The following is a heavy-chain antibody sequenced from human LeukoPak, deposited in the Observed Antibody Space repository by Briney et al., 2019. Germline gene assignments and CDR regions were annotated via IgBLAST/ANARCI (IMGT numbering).Heavy chain of an antibody. CDR2: ISYDGSNK. Sequence: PGGSLRLSCAASGFTFSSYGMHWVRQAPGKGLEWVAVISYDGSNKYYADSVKGRFTISRDNSKNTLYLQMNSLRAEDTAVYYCAKDTGSGREGPFEYWGQGTLVTVSS. V-gene: IGHV3-30*18. D-gene: IGHD3-10*01. J-gene: IGHJ4*02. CDR3: AKDTGSGREGPFEY. CDR1: GFTFSSYG.